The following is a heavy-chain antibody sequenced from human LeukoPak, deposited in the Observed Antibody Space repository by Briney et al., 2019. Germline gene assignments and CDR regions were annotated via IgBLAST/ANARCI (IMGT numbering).Heavy chain of an antibody. CDR1: GYTFTNYD. CDR3: ATWRAYSS. Sequence: ASVKVSCKASGYTFTNYDINWVRQAPGQGLEWMGWMNPGSGNTGYAQKFQGRVTMTRNTSVTTAYMELSNLRSEDTAVYYCATWRAYSSWSQGTLVTVSS. V-gene: IGHV1-8*01. J-gene: IGHJ5*02. CDR2: MNPGSGNT. D-gene: IGHD5-18*01.